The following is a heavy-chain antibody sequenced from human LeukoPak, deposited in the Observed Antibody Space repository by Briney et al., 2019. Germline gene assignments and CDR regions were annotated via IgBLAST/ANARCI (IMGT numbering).Heavy chain of an antibody. D-gene: IGHD2-2*01. Sequence: SETLSLTCAVYGGSFSGYYWSWIRQPPGKGLEWIGEINHSGSTNYNPSLKSRVTISVDTSKNQFSLKLSSVTAADTAVYYCARDRRDIVVVPADSPEYYYYYYMDVWGKGTTVTVSS. CDR2: INHSGST. CDR1: GGSFSGYY. J-gene: IGHJ6*03. V-gene: IGHV4-34*01. CDR3: ARDRRDIVVVPADSPEYYYYYYMDV.